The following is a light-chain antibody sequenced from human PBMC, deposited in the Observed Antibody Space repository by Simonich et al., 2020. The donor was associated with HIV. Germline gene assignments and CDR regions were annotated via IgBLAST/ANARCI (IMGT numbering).Light chain of an antibody. J-gene: IGLJ2*01. CDR3: SSYTSSSTVV. V-gene: IGLV2-14*01. CDR1: SSDVGGFNY. Sequence: QSALTQPASVSGSPGQSITISCTGTSSDVGGFNYVSWYQKHPGTAPKLMLYDVSKRPTGVSNRFSGSKSGNTASLTISGLQAEDEADYYCSSYTSSSTVVFGGGTKLTVL. CDR2: DVS.